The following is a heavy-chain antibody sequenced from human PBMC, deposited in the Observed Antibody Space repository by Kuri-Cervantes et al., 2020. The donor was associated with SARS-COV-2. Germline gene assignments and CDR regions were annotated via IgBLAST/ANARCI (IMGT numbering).Heavy chain of an antibody. J-gene: IGHJ4*02. D-gene: IGHD1-1*01. V-gene: IGHV4-61*01. CDR3: ARGRNWNDPPFDY. Sequence: SETLSLTCTVSGGSVSSGSYYWSWIRQPPGKGLEWIGYIYYSGSTNYNPSLKSRVTISVDTSKNQFSLKLSSVTAADTAVYYCARGRNWNDPPFDYWGQGTLVTVSS. CDR1: GGSVSSGSYY. CDR2: IYYSGST.